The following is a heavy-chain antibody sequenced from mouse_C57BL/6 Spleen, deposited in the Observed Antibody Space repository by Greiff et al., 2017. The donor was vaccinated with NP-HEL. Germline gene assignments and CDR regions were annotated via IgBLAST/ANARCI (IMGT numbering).Heavy chain of an antibody. CDR3: ARDGELTGRDWFAY. Sequence: EVKLMESGGGLVKPGGSLKLSCAASGFTFSSYAMSWVRQTPEKRLEWVATISDGGSYTYYPDNVKGRFTISRDNAKNNLYLQMSHLKSEDTAMYYCARDGELTGRDWFAYWGQGTLVTVSA. D-gene: IGHD4-1*01. CDR1: GFTFSSYA. CDR2: ISDGGSYT. J-gene: IGHJ3*01. V-gene: IGHV5-4*01.